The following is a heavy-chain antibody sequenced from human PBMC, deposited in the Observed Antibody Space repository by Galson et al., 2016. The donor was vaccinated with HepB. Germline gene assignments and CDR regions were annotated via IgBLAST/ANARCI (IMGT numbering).Heavy chain of an antibody. CDR1: GYTFTDYG. D-gene: IGHD3-10*01. CDR3: AGGYYGSGSYYYFFYGMDV. Sequence: SVKVSCKASGYTFTDYGISWVRQAPGQGLEWMGWISTYKGDTHYGQKVQARVTMTTDTSMSTAYMELRSLTSDGPAVYYCAGGYYGSGSYYYFFYGMDVWGQETTVTVSS. CDR2: ISTYKGDT. V-gene: IGHV1-18*01. J-gene: IGHJ6*02.